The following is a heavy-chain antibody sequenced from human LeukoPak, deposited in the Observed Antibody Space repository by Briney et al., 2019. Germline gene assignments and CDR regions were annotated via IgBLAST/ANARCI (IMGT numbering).Heavy chain of an antibody. CDR2: INHSGST. J-gene: IGHJ4*02. V-gene: IGHV4-34*01. CDR1: GGSFSGYY. CDR3: ARLRAMATTPHFDY. D-gene: IGHD5-24*01. Sequence: PSETLSLTCAVYGGSFSGYYWSWIRQPPGKGLEWIGEINHSGSTNYNPSLKSRVTISVDTSKNQFSLKLSSVTAADTAVYYCARLRAMATTPHFDYWGQGTLVTVSS.